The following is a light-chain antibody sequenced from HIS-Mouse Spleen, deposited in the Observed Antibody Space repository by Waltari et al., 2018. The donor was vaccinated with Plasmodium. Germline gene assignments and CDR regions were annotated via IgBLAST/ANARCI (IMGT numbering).Light chain of an antibody. CDR1: ALPKTS. Sequence: SYELTQPPSVSVSPGQTARITSSGAALPKTSVYWYQQKSGQAPVLVIYEDSKRPSGIPERFSGSSSGTMATLTISGAQVEDEADYYCYSTDSSGNHRVFGGGTKLTVL. CDR3: YSTDSSGNHRV. J-gene: IGLJ3*02. V-gene: IGLV3-10*01. CDR2: EDS.